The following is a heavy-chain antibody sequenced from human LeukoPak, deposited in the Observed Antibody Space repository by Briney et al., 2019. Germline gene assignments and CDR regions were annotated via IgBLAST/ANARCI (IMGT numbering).Heavy chain of an antibody. CDR1: GFTFSSYA. Sequence: GVSLRLSCAASGFTFSSYAMHWVRQAPGKGLEYVSAISSNGGSTYYANSVKGRFTISRDNSKNTLYLQMGSLRAEDMAVYYCARAAGGKIYDYWGQGTLVTVSS. CDR3: ARAAGGKIYDY. V-gene: IGHV3-64*01. CDR2: ISSNGGST. J-gene: IGHJ4*02. D-gene: IGHD2-15*01.